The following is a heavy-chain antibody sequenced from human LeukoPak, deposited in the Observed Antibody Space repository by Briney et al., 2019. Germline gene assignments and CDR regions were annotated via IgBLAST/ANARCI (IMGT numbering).Heavy chain of an antibody. Sequence: GGSLRLSCAASGFTFSSYSMNWVRQAPGKGLEWVSYISSLSGTINYADSVKGRFIISRDNAKNSMFLQMNSLKAEDTAVYYCVRDQGGAVSYWGQGTLVTVSS. J-gene: IGHJ4*02. V-gene: IGHV3-48*01. CDR2: ISSLSGTI. CDR3: VRDQGGAVSY. D-gene: IGHD3-16*01. CDR1: GFTFSSYS.